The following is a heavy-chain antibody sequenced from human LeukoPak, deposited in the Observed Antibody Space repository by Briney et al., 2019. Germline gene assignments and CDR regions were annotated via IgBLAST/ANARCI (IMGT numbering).Heavy chain of an antibody. V-gene: IGHV4-39*01. CDR3: ARGRVPGIAAAGLFDY. CDR2: IYYTGGT. CDR1: GGSITSSSYY. D-gene: IGHD6-13*01. J-gene: IGHJ4*02. Sequence: PSETLSLTCSVSGGSITSSSYYWGWIRQSPEKGLEWIGSIYYTGGTHYSPSLKSRVTISVDTSKNQFSLKLSSVTAADTAVYYCARGRVPGIAAAGLFDYWGQGTLVTVSS.